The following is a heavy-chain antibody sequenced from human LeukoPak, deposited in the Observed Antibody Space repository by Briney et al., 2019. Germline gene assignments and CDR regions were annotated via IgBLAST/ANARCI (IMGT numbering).Heavy chain of an antibody. CDR3: ARVRTGIATNFDY. V-gene: IGHV3-23*01. CDR2: ITGSGDNK. D-gene: IGHD1-1*01. CDR1: GITFTSYA. J-gene: IGHJ4*01. Sequence: GGSLRLSCAASGITFTSYAMNWVRQAPGKGLEWVSTITGSGDNKYYADSVKGRFTISRDNSKNTLFLQMTSLRPEDTAVYYCARVRTGIATNFDYWGHGTLVTVSS.